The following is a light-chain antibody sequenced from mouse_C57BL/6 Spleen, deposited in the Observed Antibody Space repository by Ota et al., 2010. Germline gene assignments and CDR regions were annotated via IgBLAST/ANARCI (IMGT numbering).Light chain of an antibody. CDR2: KVS. CDR1: EDIYNR. CDR3: WQGTHFPHT. J-gene: IGKJ5*01. Sequence: MTQSSSXFSVSLGDRVTITCKASEDIYNRLAWFLQKSGQSPKLLIYKVSNRFSGVPDRFSGSGSGTDFTLKISRVEAEDLGVYYCWQGTHFPHTFGAGTKLELK. V-gene: IGKV1-117*01.